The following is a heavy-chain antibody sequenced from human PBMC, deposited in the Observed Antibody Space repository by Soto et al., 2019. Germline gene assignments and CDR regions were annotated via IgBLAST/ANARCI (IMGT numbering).Heavy chain of an antibody. CDR3: ARGPRYCSSTSCFSGVTWFDP. CDR1: CYIFTSHG. CDR2: ISSYNGNT. D-gene: IGHD2-2*01. V-gene: IGHV1-18*04. Sequence: SAKGCSRSPCYIFTSHGISCVRQAPGQGLEWMGWISSYNGNTNYAQKVQDRVTMTTDTSTTTTYMELRSLTPDDTAVYYCARGPRYCSSTSCFSGVTWFDPWGQGTLVTVYS. J-gene: IGHJ5*02.